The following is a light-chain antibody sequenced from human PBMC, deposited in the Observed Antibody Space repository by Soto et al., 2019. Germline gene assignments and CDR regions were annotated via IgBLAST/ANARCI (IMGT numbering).Light chain of an antibody. CDR1: QSVSSY. Sequence: EIVLTQSPATLSLSPGERATLSCRASQSVSSYLAWFQQKSGQAPRLLIYDASNRATGIPARFSGSGSGTDFTLTTSSLVPEDFAVYYCQQRSNWPPLTFGGGTKVEIK. CDR2: DAS. J-gene: IGKJ4*01. CDR3: QQRSNWPPLT. V-gene: IGKV3-11*01.